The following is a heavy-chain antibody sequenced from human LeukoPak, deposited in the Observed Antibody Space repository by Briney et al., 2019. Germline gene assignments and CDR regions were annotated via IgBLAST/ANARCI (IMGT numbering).Heavy chain of an antibody. CDR2: IYTGGLT. V-gene: IGHV3-53*01. CDR3: ARDNAPAGGGLDY. D-gene: IGHD2-2*01. J-gene: IGHJ4*02. CDR1: GFTVSSNH. Sequence: GGSLRLSCAASGFTVSSNHMTWVRQAPGKGLEWVSEIYTGGLTFYADSVTGRFTISRDNSKNTVYLQVNSLGAEDTARYYCARDNAPAGGGLDYWGQGTLVTVSS.